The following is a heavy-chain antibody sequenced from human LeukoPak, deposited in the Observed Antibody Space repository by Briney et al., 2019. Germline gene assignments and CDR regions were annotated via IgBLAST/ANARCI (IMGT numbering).Heavy chain of an antibody. Sequence: SGPTLVKPTQTLTLTCTFSGFSLSTSGVGVGWIRQPPGKALEWLALIYWNAAKRYRPSLKSRLTITKDTSKNQVVLTMTNMDPVDTATYYCAHSGSRNYIFDYWGQGTLVTVSS. CDR2: IYWNAAK. J-gene: IGHJ4*02. CDR3: AHSGSRNYIFDY. V-gene: IGHV2-5*01. CDR1: GFSLSTSGVG. D-gene: IGHD1-14*01.